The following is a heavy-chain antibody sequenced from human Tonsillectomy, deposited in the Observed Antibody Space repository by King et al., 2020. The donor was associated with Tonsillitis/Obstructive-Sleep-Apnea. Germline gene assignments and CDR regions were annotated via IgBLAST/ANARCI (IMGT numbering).Heavy chain of an antibody. J-gene: IGHJ6*03. V-gene: IGHV3-21*01. CDR3: ARDPYYYDSSGYYYYYYYMDV. Sequence: DVQLVQSGGGLVKPGGSLRLSCAASGFTFSSYSMNWVRQAPGKGLEWVSSISCSSSYIYYADSVKGRFTISRDNAKNSLYLQMNSLRAEDTAVYYCARDPYYYDSSGYYYYYYYMDVWGKGTTVTVSS. CDR2: ISCSSSYI. CDR1: GFTFSSYS. D-gene: IGHD3-22*01.